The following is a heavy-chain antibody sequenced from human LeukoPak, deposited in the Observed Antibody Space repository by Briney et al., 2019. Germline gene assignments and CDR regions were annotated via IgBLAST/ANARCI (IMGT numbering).Heavy chain of an antibody. V-gene: IGHV3-21*01. J-gene: IGHJ4*02. D-gene: IGHD1-26*01. CDR3: ARDGVVGTCFDY. Sequence: GGSLRLPCAASGFTFSSYSMNWVRQAPGKGLEWVSSISSSSSYIYYADSVKGRFTISRDNAKNSLYLQMNSLRAEDTAVYYCARDGVVGTCFDYWGQGTLVTVSS. CDR2: ISSSSSYI. CDR1: GFTFSSYS.